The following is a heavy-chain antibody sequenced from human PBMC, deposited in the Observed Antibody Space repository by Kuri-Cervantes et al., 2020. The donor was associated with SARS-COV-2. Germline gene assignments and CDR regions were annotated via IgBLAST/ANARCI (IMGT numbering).Heavy chain of an antibody. CDR3: ARPYGDDLNWYFDL. CDR2: IYTSGST. D-gene: IGHD4-17*01. J-gene: IGHJ2*01. V-gene: IGHV4-4*07. CDR1: GGSISSYY. Sequence: GSLRLSCTVSGGSISSYYWSWIRQPAGKGLEWIGRIYTSGSTNYNPSLESRVTMSVDTSKNQFSLKLSSVTAADTAVYYCARPYGDDLNWYFDLWGRGTLVTVSS.